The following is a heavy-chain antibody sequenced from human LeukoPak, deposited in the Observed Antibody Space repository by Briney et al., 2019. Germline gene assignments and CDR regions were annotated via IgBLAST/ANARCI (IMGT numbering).Heavy chain of an antibody. Sequence: PGTSVKVSCKTSGFTFIGSAVQWVRQARGQRLEWIGWIVVGSGKTNYEQKFQERVTISRDMSTSTAYMELSSLRSEDTAVYYCAADLGIPMNRGVLGVMDVWGKGTTVTVSS. CDR3: AADLGIPMNRGVLGVMDV. D-gene: IGHD3-10*01. CDR2: IVVGSGKT. CDR1: GFTFIGSA. J-gene: IGHJ6*03. V-gene: IGHV1-58*01.